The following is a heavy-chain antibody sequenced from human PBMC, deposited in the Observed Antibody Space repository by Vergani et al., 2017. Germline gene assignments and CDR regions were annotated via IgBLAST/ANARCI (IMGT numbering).Heavy chain of an antibody. J-gene: IGHJ4*02. D-gene: IGHD2-2*01. CDR2: IYHSGSA. V-gene: IGHV4-38-2*02. Sequence: QVQLQESGPGLVKPSETLSLTCTVSGYSISSGYYWGWIRQPPGKGLEWMGSIYHSGSAYYNPSLKSRGTRSVDTSKNQFSLKLSAVTAADTAVYYCASHGDIVVVPAAMSTSGYWGQGTLVTVSS. CDR1: GYSISSGYY. CDR3: ASHGDIVVVPAAMSTSGY.